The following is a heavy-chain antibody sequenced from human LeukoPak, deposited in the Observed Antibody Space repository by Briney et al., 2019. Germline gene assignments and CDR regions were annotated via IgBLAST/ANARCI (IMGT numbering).Heavy chain of an antibody. CDR1: GITFTSYA. D-gene: IGHD5/OR15-5a*01. Sequence: PGGSLRLSCAASGITFTSYAMSWVRQAPGKGLEWVSGISGTGANTYYGDSVKGRFTISRDNSKNTLYLQMNSLRAEDTAVYYCAKAASTKYTGYAFDIRGQGTMVTVSS. CDR3: AKAASTKYTGYAFDI. CDR2: ISGTGANT. J-gene: IGHJ3*02. V-gene: IGHV3-23*01.